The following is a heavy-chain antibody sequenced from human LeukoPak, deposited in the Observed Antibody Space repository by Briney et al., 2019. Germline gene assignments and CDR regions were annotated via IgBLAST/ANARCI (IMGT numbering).Heavy chain of an antibody. V-gene: IGHV3-48*01. CDR2: ISASSTTM. CDR1: GFTFSTYS. J-gene: IGHJ4*02. CDR3: ARDMRPGSGSYYTFDY. Sequence: GGSLRLSCAASGFTFSTYSMNWVRQAPGKGLEWVSYISASSTTMYYSDSVKGRFTISRDNAKNSLYLQMNSLRAEDTAVYYCARDMRPGSGSYYTFDYWGQGTLVTVSS. D-gene: IGHD3-10*01.